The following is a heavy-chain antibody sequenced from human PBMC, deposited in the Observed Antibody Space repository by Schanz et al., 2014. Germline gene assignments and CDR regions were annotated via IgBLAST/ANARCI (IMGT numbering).Heavy chain of an antibody. CDR3: VRDSFFAFDY. J-gene: IGHJ4*02. Sequence: EVQLMESGGGLVKPGGSLRLSCAASGFTFSDYSMNWVRQAPGKGLEWVSYVSRSTPDIYYADSVKGRFTMSRDNAKNSVFLQMNSLRAEDTAVYYCVRDSFFAFDYWGQGTLXTVSS. V-gene: IGHV3-21*01. D-gene: IGHD3-3*01. CDR2: VSRSTPDI. CDR1: GFTFSDYS.